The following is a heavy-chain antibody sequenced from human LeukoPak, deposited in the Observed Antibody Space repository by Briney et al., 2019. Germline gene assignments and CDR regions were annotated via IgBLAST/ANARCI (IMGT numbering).Heavy chain of an antibody. J-gene: IGHJ3*02. D-gene: IGHD6-6*01. CDR1: GFSFSTHS. CDR3: AGDGVAALPGDAFDI. Sequence: PGGSLRLSCAASGFSFSTHSMNWVRRAPGKGLEWISFINLDGTDIHYGESVKGRFTISRDNAKNSLYLQMHTLRAEDTAVYCCAGDGVAALPGDAFDIWSQGTLVTVSS. V-gene: IGHV3-21*05. CDR2: INLDGTDI.